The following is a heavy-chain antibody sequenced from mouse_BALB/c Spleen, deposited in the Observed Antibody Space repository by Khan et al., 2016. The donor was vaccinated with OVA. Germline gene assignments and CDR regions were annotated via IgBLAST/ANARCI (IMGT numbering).Heavy chain of an antibody. Sequence: QVQLKQSGPGLVQPSQSLSITCTVSNFSLTSYGVHWVRQSPGKGLEWLGVIWSGGSTDYNAAFISRLSISKDNSKSQVFFKMNSLQVKDTAIYYWARGNGYFVWYFDVWGAGTTVTVAS. CDR2: IWSGGST. CDR3: ARGNGYFVWYFDV. J-gene: IGHJ1*01. CDR1: NFSLTSYG. V-gene: IGHV2-2*02. D-gene: IGHD2-3*01.